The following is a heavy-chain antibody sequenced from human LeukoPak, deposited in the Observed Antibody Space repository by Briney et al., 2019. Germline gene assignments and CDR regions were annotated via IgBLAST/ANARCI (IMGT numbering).Heavy chain of an antibody. J-gene: IGHJ4*02. CDR1: GFTFSSYG. D-gene: IGHD2-15*01. V-gene: IGHV3-33*06. CDR3: AKDPLRYCSGGSCYSKGFDY. Sequence: PGGSLRLSCAASGFTFSSYGMHWVRQAPGKGLEWVAVIWYDGSNKYYAESVKGRFTISRDNSKNTLYLQMNSLRAEDTAVYYCAKDPLRYCSGGSCYSKGFDYWSQGTLVTVSS. CDR2: IWYDGSNK.